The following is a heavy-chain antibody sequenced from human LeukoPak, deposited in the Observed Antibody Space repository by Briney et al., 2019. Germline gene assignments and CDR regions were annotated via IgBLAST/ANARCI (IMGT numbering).Heavy chain of an antibody. CDR1: GYSISSGYY. D-gene: IGHD4-17*01. CDR2: IYHSGST. CDR3: ARDGNYGDYFDY. Sequence: SETLSLTCTVSGYSISSGYYWGWIRQPPGKGLEWIGSIYHSGSTYYNPSLKSRVTISADTSKNQFPLKLSSVTAADTAVYYCARDGNYGDYFDYWGQGTLVTVSS. V-gene: IGHV4-38-2*02. J-gene: IGHJ4*02.